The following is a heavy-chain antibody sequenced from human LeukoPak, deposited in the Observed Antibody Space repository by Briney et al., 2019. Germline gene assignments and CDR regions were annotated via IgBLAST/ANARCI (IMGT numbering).Heavy chain of an antibody. CDR3: ATEGGSSDAFAF. V-gene: IGHV3-30*02. Sequence: PGGSLRLSCAASGFIFSTYGMHWVRQAPGKGLEWVAFIQFDGSEKFYADSVKGRFTISRDNSKNTLYLQMNSLRLDDTSVYYCATEGGSSDAFAFWGQGTKVTVSS. J-gene: IGHJ3*01. CDR2: IQFDGSEK. CDR1: GFIFSTYG. D-gene: IGHD1-26*01.